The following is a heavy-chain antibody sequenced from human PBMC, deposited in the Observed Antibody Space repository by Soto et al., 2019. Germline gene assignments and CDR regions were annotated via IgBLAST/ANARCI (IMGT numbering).Heavy chain of an antibody. CDR3: ARVKATLYRHYYFGY. J-gene: IGHJ4*02. V-gene: IGHV4-30-4*01. CDR1: GGTINSGDYF. D-gene: IGHD5-12*01. Sequence: SETLSLTCSVSGGTINSGDYFWSWIRQPPGKGLEWIGSIFYTGSTYYSPSIKSRASMSMDMSKNLFCLRLRSLTAADTAVYFCARVKATLYRHYYFGYWGQGTPVTVSS. CDR2: IFYTGST.